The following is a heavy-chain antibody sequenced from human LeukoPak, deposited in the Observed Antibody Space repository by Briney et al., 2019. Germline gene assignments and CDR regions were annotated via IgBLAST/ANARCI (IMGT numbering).Heavy chain of an antibody. J-gene: IGHJ4*02. CDR1: GGSFSGYY. D-gene: IGHD3-10*01. CDR3: ARTRGGMVRFDY. Sequence: SETLSLTCAVYGGSFSGYYWSWIRQPPGKGLEWIGEVNHSGSTNYNPSLKSRVTISVDTSKNQFSLKLSSVTAADTAVYYCARTRGGMVRFDYWGQGTLVTVSS. V-gene: IGHV4-34*01. CDR2: VNHSGST.